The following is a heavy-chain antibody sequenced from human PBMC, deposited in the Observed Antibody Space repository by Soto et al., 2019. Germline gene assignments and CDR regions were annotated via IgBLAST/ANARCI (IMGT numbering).Heavy chain of an antibody. V-gene: IGHV3-30*04. CDR1: GFSFSRYT. D-gene: IGHD3-10*01. Sequence: PGGSLRLSCTASGFSFSRYTIHWVRQAPGKGLEWVAGMSHDGSHQYYANSVKGRFTISRDNSKNILYLQKNSLRPDDTAVYYCARGSNLDVLVWSGKYGMDVWGQGTTVTVSS. CDR2: MSHDGSHQ. J-gene: IGHJ6*02. CDR3: ARGSNLDVLVWSGKYGMDV.